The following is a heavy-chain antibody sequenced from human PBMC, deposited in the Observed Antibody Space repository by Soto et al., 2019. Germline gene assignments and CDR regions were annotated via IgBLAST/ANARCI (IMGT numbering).Heavy chain of an antibody. D-gene: IGHD3-22*01. J-gene: IGHJ4*02. Sequence: GGSLRLSCAASGFTFSSYAMSWVRQAPGKGLEWVSAISGSGGSTYYADSVKGRFTISRDNSKNTLYLQMNSLRAEDTAVYFCVKKPVSGGYNYFDSWGQGALVTVSS. V-gene: IGHV3-23*01. CDR1: GFTFSSYA. CDR2: ISGSGGST. CDR3: VKKPVSGGYNYFDS.